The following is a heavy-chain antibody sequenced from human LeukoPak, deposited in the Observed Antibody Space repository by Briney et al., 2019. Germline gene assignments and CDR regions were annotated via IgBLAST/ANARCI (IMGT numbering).Heavy chain of an antibody. CDR3: ARTLNDYGDYKGAFDI. J-gene: IGHJ3*02. Sequence: GASVTVSCTASGYTFTDYYIHWVRQAPGQGLEWMGWINPNSGGPNYEQKFQGRVTMTRDTSISTAYMELSRLRSDDTALYYCARTLNDYGDYKGAFDIWGQGTMVTVSS. V-gene: IGHV1-2*02. D-gene: IGHD4-17*01. CDR1: GYTFTDYY. CDR2: INPNSGGP.